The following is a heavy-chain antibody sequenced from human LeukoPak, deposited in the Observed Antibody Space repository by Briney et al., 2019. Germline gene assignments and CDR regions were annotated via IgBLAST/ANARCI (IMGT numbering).Heavy chain of an antibody. V-gene: IGHV3-23*01. D-gene: IGHD3-10*01. CDR3: ARVVVEYGSGSRADDAFDI. J-gene: IGHJ3*02. Sequence: GGSLRLSCAASGFTFSNYAMSWVRQAPGKGLEWVSAISGSGGSTYYADSVKGRFTISRDNSKNTLYLQMNSLRAEDTAVYYCARVVVEYGSGSRADDAFDIWGQGTMVTVSS. CDR1: GFTFSNYA. CDR2: ISGSGGST.